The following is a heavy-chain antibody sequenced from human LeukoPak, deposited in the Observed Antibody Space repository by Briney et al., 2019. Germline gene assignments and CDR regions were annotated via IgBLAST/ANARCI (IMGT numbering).Heavy chain of an antibody. J-gene: IGHJ4*02. CDR2: IRGIDTNT. CDR3: AKGGTVESRLDC. V-gene: IGHV3-23*01. CDR1: GFTFSTYS. Sequence: GGSLRLSCAASGFTFSTYSMYWVRQAPGRGREGVSGIRGIDTNTYYAGSVKGRFTISRDNSKNTLYLQMNDLRAEDTARYYCAKGGTVESRLDCWGQGTMVTVSS. D-gene: IGHD4-17*01.